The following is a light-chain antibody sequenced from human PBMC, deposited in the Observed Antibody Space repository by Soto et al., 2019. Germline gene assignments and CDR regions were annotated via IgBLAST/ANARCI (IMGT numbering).Light chain of an antibody. CDR1: QSVSSTF. J-gene: IGKJ1*01. CDR2: GAS. V-gene: IGKV3-20*01. CDR3: QQYGSSGT. Sequence: EILFTQSPGTLSLSPGERGTLSCRASQSVSSTFSAWYQPKPGKAPRLLIYGASSRATGIPDRFSVSGSGTDFTLTIRRLEPEDFAVYYCQQYGSSGTFGQGTKVDIK.